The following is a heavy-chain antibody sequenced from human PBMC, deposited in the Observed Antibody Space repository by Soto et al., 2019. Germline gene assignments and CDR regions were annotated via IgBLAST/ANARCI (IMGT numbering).Heavy chain of an antibody. D-gene: IGHD4-17*01. CDR2: IYYSGST. CDR3: ARLRMTTVTTPYYYYGMDV. V-gene: IGHV4-39*01. CDR1: GASIGSSSYS. J-gene: IGHJ6*02. Sequence: SETLSLTCTVSGASIGSSSYSWGWFRQPPGKGLEWIGSIYYSGSTYYNPSLKSRVTISVDTSKNQFSLKLSSVTAADTAVYYCARLRMTTVTTPYYYYGMDVWGQGTTVTVSS.